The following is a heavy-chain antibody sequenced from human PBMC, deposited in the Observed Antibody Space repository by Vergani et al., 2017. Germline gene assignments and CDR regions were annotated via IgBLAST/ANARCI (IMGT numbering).Heavy chain of an antibody. CDR2: LIPILGIA. Sequence: QVQLVQSGAEVKKPGSSVKVSCKASGGTFSSYAISWVRQAPGQGLEWMGRLIPILGIANYAQKFQGRVTITADKSTSTAYMELSSLRSEDTAVYYCARGGTRYYFDYWGQGTLVTVSS. J-gene: IGHJ4*02. CDR3: ARGGTRYYFDY. V-gene: IGHV1-69*04. CDR1: GGTFSSYA. D-gene: IGHD3-16*01.